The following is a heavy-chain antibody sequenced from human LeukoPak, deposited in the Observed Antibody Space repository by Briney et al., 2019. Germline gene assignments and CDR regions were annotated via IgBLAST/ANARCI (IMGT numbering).Heavy chain of an antibody. D-gene: IGHD5-12*01. Sequence: GGSLRLSCAASGFTFDDYGMSWVRQAPGKGLEWVSGINWNGGSTVYADSVKGRFTISRDNAKNSLYLQMNSLRAEDTALYYCARGVRRRGYSGYGGLDYWGQGTLVTVSS. CDR2: INWNGGST. CDR3: ARGVRRRGYSGYGGLDY. J-gene: IGHJ4*02. CDR1: GFTFDDYG. V-gene: IGHV3-20*04.